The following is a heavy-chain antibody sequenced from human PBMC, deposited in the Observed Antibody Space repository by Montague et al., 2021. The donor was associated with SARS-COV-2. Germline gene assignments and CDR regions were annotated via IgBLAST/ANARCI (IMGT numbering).Heavy chain of an antibody. Sequence: SLRLSCAASGFTFSSYAMHWVRQAPGKGLEWVAVLSYDGSNKYYVDSVKGRFTISRDNSKNTLFLQLNSLRAEDTAVYYCARDRELTMFRRAPLYDMDVWGKGTTVTVSS. CDR1: GFTFSSYA. V-gene: IGHV3-30*04. CDR3: ARDRELTMFRRAPLYDMDV. CDR2: LSYDGSNK. D-gene: IGHD3-10*01. J-gene: IGHJ6*04.